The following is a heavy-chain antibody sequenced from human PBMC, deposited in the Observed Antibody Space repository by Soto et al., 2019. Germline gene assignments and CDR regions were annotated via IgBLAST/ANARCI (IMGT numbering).Heavy chain of an antibody. CDR1: GFTFSTYG. J-gene: IGHJ4*02. V-gene: IGHV3-30*03. CDR2: ISYDGSNK. D-gene: IGHD5-18*01. CDR3: ATGFSYSVIDY. Sequence: QVQLVESGGGVVQPGRSLRLSCAASGFTFSTYGMHWVRQAPGKGLEWVAVISYDGSNKYYADSVKGRFTISRDNSKNTLSLQMSSLRAEDTAVYYCATGFSYSVIDYWGQGTLVTVSS.